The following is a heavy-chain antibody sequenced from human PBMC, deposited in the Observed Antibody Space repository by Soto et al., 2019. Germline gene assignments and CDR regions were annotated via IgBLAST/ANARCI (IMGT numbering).Heavy chain of an antibody. V-gene: IGHV4-59*01. Sequence: QVQLQESGPGLVKPSETLSLTCTVSGGSISSYYWSWIRQPPGKGLEWIGYIYYSGSTNYNPSLKSLVTISVDTSKNQFSLKLSSVTAADTAVYYCARWSVVAATVSYFDYWGQGTLVTVSS. CDR2: IYYSGST. J-gene: IGHJ4*02. CDR3: ARWSVVAATVSYFDY. CDR1: GGSISSYY. D-gene: IGHD2-15*01.